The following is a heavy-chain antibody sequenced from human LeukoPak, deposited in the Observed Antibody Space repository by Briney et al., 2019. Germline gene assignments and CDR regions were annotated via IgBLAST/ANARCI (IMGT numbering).Heavy chain of an antibody. D-gene: IGHD1-26*01. CDR2: IYPGDSDT. Sequence: GESLKISCKGSGYSFSTFWIGWVRQMAGKGLEWMGIIYPGDSDTKYSPSFQGQVTVSADKSISTAYLQWSSLKASDTAMYYCARHFKSGFDYWGQGTLVTVSS. J-gene: IGHJ4*02. V-gene: IGHV5-51*01. CDR3: ARHFKSGFDY. CDR1: GYSFSTFW.